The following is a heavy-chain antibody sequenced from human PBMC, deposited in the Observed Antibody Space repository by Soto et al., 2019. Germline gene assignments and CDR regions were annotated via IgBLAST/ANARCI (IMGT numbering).Heavy chain of an antibody. CDR2: ISYDGSSK. CDR1: GFTFSSYD. D-gene: IGHD2-8*01. V-gene: IGHV3-30*18. J-gene: IGHJ4*02. Sequence: PGGSLRLSCAASGFTFSSYDMHWVRQATGKGLEWVAVISYDGSSKYHADSVKGRFTISRDNSKNTLHLQMNSLRAEDTAVYYCSKDRRGGRAVLDSWGQGTPVTVSS. CDR3: SKDRRGGRAVLDS.